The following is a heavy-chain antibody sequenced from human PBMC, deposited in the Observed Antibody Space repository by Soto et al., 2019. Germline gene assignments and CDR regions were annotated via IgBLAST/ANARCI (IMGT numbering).Heavy chain of an antibody. CDR1: GFTVSSKY. Sequence: LRLSCAASGFTVSSKYMSWVRQAPGKGLEWISVIWSAGLIYYADSVRGRFTISRDISKNILYLEMTSLRADDTAVYYCAREAPMDVWGQGTTVTVSS. V-gene: IGHV3-53*01. J-gene: IGHJ6*02. CDR2: IWSAGLI. CDR3: AREAPMDV.